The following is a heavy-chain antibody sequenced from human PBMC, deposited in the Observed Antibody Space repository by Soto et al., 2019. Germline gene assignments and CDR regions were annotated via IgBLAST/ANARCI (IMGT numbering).Heavy chain of an antibody. CDR1: GFTVSSKY. Sequence: LRLSCAASGFTVSSKYMSWVRQAPGKGLEWISVIWSAGLIYYADSVRGRFTISRDISKNILYLEMTSLRADDTAVYYCAREAPMDVWGQGTTVTVSS. V-gene: IGHV3-53*01. J-gene: IGHJ6*02. CDR2: IWSAGLI. CDR3: AREAPMDV.